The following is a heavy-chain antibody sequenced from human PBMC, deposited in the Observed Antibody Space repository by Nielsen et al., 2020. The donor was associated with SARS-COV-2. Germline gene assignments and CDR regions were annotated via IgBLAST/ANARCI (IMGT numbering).Heavy chain of an antibody. Sequence: GESLKISCAASGFTFSSYAMHWVRQAPGKGLEWVAVISYDGSNKYYADSVKGRFTISRDNSKNTLYLQMNSLRAEDTAVYYCARGGDILTGYYNDYFDYWGQGTLVTVSS. V-gene: IGHV3-30-3*01. CDR2: ISYDGSNK. CDR1: GFTFSSYA. J-gene: IGHJ4*02. CDR3: ARGGDILTGYYNDYFDY. D-gene: IGHD3-9*01.